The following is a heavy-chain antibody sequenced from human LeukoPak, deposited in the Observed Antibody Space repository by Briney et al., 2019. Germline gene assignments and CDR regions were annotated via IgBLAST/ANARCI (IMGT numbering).Heavy chain of an antibody. CDR1: GVIFSSYA. CDR2: IIPMFGTP. J-gene: IGHJ6*03. CDR3: ARANYYYYYYMDV. Sequence: SVKVSCKASGVIFSSYAITWVRQAPGQGLEWMGGIIPMFGTPNYAQKFQGRVTITADESTSTAYMELSSLRSEDTAVYYCARANYYYYYYMDVWGKGTTVTISS. V-gene: IGHV1-69*13.